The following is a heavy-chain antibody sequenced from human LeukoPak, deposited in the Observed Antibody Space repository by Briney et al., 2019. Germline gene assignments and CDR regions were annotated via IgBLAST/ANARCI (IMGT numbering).Heavy chain of an antibody. D-gene: IGHD6-13*01. J-gene: IGHJ5*02. CDR3: ARQHSSSWSDLFDP. CDR2: IYYSGCS. Sequence: SETLSLTCTVSGGSISSSSYYLRWIRQPPRKGLGWIGSIYYSGCSYYNPPLQSRGPISGGTSKEQFSLKVSSVTAADTAVYFCARQHSSSWSDLFDPWGERTRDSVPS. V-gene: IGHV4-39*01. CDR1: GGSISSSSYY.